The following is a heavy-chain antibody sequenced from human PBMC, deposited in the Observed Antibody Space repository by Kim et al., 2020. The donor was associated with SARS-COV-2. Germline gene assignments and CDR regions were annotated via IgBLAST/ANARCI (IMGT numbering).Heavy chain of an antibody. CDR1: GGSIGTYY. V-gene: IGHV4-59*08. CDR3: ARAGTYNQYYYYYGMAV. Sequence: SETLSLTCTVSGGSIGTYYWNWIRQLPGKGLEWIGYINYSGSTNYNPSLKSRVTTSLDTSKNQFSLRLSSVTAADTAVYYCARAGTYNQYYYYYGMAVWG. CDR2: INYSGST. J-gene: IGHJ6*01. D-gene: IGHD3-10*01.